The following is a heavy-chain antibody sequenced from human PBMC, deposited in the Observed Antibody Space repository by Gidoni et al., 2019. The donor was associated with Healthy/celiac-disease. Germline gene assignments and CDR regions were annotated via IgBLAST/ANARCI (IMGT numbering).Heavy chain of an antibody. D-gene: IGHD7-27*01. Sequence: QVQLQESCPALVKPSQTLSLTCTVSGGSISRGGYYWSWIRQHPGKCLEWIGYIYYGGSNYYNPSLKSRVTISVDTSKNQFSLKLSSVTAADTAVYYCARASGLVSWFDPWGQGTLVTVSS. J-gene: IGHJ5*02. V-gene: IGHV4-31*03. CDR1: GGSISRGGYY. CDR2: IYYGGSN. CDR3: ARASGLVSWFDP.